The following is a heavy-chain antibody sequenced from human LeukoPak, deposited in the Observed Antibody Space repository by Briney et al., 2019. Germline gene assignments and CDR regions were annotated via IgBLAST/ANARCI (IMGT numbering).Heavy chain of an antibody. Sequence: PGGSLRLSCAASGLTFGSYWMTWVRQAPGKGLEWVANIKPDGGEKYYVDSVKGRFTISRDNAKNSLFLRMNSLRAEDTAVYYCAKMMEGGDETYDFWSGYTLGLTYYYYGMDVWGQGTTVTVSS. CDR2: IKPDGGEK. CDR1: GLTFGSYW. J-gene: IGHJ6*02. D-gene: IGHD3-3*01. CDR3: AKMMEGGDETYDFWSGYTLGLTYYYYGMDV. V-gene: IGHV3-7*03.